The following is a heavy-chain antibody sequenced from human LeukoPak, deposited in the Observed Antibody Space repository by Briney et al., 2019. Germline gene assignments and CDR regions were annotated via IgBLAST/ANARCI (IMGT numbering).Heavy chain of an antibody. Sequence: KPGESLKISCKTSGYSFTSYWIAWVRQIPGKGLEWMGIINPADSDTRYSLSLQGQVTISADRSISTAYLQWSSLKASDTAIYYCARGEGGYNYAFWGQRTLVSVSS. CDR2: INPADSDT. D-gene: IGHD5-24*01. CDR1: GYSFTSYW. J-gene: IGHJ4*02. V-gene: IGHV5-51*03. CDR3: ARGEGGYNYAF.